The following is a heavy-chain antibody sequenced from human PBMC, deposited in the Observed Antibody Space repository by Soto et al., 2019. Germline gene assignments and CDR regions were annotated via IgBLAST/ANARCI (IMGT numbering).Heavy chain of an antibody. J-gene: IGHJ4*02. V-gene: IGHV4-39*01. D-gene: IGHD3-16*02. Sequence: QLQLQESGPGLVKIAETLSLTCSDSGGSSSISNFSWGWVRQSPGRGLEWIGSLYSGRIAYYNPSLQSRVSISVYTSQKQFSLKLDSLTASDTALYSCAGHSLQQSVNDWGQGPQVTGSS. CDR1: GGSSSISNFS. CDR2: LYSGRIA. CDR3: AGHSLQQSVND.